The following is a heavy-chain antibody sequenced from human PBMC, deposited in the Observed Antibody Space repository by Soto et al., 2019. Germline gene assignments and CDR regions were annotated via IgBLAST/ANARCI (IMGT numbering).Heavy chain of an antibody. D-gene: IGHD4-4*01. Sequence: SETLSLTCAVYGGSFSDYFWTWIRQSPGMGLEWIGEINHSGTTNYNPSLKSRVAISVDTSKNQFSLKLTSVTAADTAFYYLARALREGYNNVGPQFDYGGQGTLVTSYS. CDR1: GGSFSDYF. CDR3: ARALREGYNNVGPQFDY. V-gene: IGHV4-34*01. J-gene: IGHJ4*02. CDR2: INHSGTT.